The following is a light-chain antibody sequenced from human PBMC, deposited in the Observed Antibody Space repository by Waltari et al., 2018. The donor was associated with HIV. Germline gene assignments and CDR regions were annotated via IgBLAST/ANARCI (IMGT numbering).Light chain of an antibody. CDR1: ALSHQY. J-gene: IGLJ1*01. V-gene: IGLV3-25*03. CDR3: QSTDSTASSYV. CDR2: KDH. Sequence: SYELTQPPSVSVSPGQTARIPCSGGALSHQYVYWYQQRPGQAPVLVIYKDHKRPSGIPELFSWSRSATTVTLIINVVQAEDEADYFCQSTDSTASSYVFGSGTEVFVL.